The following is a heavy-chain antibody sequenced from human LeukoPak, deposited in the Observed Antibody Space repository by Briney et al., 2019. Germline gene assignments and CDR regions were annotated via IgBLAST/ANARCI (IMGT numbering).Heavy chain of an antibody. D-gene: IGHD2-2*01. J-gene: IGHJ3*02. V-gene: IGHV1-18*01. CDR3: ARSQSPGPHCSSISCYWTQPAFDI. CDR2: ISAYNGNT. CDR1: GYTFTSYG. Sequence: ASVSVSCKASGYTFTSYGISWVRQAPGQGLEWMGWISAYNGNTNYAQKLQGRVTMTTDTSTSTAYMELRSLRSDDTAVYYCARSQSPGPHCSSISCYWTQPAFDIWGQGTMVTVSS.